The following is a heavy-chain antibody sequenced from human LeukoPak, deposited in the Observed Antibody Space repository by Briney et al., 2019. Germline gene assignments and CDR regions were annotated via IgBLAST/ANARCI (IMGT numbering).Heavy chain of an antibody. CDR1: GYSISSGYY. D-gene: IGHD1-26*01. Sequence: PSETLSLTCTVSGYSISSGYYWGWIRQPPGKGLEWIGSIYHSGSTYYNPSLKSRVTISVDTSKNQFSLKLRSVTAADTAVYYCARHVNSNGSPSDYWGQGTLVTVSS. J-gene: IGHJ4*02. CDR2: IYHSGST. V-gene: IGHV4-38-2*02. CDR3: ARHVNSNGSPSDY.